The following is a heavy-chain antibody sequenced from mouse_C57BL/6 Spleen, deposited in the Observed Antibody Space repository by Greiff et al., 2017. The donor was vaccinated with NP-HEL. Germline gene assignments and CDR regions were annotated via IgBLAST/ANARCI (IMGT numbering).Heavy chain of an antibody. CDR2: IFPGSGST. D-gene: IGHD1-1*01. CDR1: GYTFTDYY. V-gene: IGHV1-75*01. Sequence: VQLQQSGPELVKPGASVKISCKASGYTFTDYYINWVKQRPGQGLEWIGWIFPGSGSTYYNEKFKGKATLTVDKSSSTAYMLLSSLTSEDSAVYFCARRDYYGSNRYFDVWGTGTTVTVSS. CDR3: ARRDYYGSNRYFDV. J-gene: IGHJ1*03.